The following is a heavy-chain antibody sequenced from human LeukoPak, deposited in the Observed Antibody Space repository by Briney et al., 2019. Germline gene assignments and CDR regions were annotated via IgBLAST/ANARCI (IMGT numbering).Heavy chain of an antibody. CDR1: GYTFTNNY. J-gene: IGHJ4*02. Sequence: ASVKVSCKASGYTFTNNYLHWVRQAPGQGLEWMGMIYPRDGSTSYAQNFQGRVTVTRDTSTTTVHMELRGLRSGDTAVYYCARDQEGFHYWGQGTVVTVSS. CDR2: IYPRDGST. CDR3: ARDQEGFHY. V-gene: IGHV1-46*01.